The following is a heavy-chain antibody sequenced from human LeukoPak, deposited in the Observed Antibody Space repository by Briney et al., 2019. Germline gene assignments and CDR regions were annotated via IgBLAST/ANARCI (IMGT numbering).Heavy chain of an antibody. J-gene: IGHJ3*02. V-gene: IGHV3-48*01. CDR1: ESTFSGYN. D-gene: IGHD3-10*01. CDR2: IGGSGANI. Sequence: PGGSLRLSCVASESTFSGYNMNWVRQAPGKGLEWVSHIGGSGANIYYADSVKGRFTISRDNAKNTLYLQMNSLRAEDTAIYYCARRFDIWGQGTMVTVSS. CDR3: ARRFDI.